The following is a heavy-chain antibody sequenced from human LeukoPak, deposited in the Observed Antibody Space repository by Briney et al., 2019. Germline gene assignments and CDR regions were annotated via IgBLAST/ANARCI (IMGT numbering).Heavy chain of an antibody. CDR2: INPNSGGT. D-gene: IGHD6-19*01. CDR3: GRGLKYSSGWYLVY. J-gene: IGHJ4*02. Sequence: ASVKVSCKASGYTFTGYYMHWVRQAPGQGLEWMGRINPNSGGTNYAQKFQGRVAMTRDTSISTAYMELSRLSYDDTAVYYCGRGLKYSSGWYLVYWGQGTMLTVSS. CDR1: GYTFTGYY. V-gene: IGHV1-2*06.